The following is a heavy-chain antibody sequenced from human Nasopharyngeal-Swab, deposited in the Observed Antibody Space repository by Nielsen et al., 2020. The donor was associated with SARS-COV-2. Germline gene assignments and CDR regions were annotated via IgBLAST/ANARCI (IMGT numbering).Heavy chain of an antibody. CDR2: IYHSGST. J-gene: IGHJ4*02. CDR1: GGSISSSNW. D-gene: IGHD6-13*01. Sequence: SETLSLTCAASGGSISSSNWWSWVRQPPGKGLEWIGEIYHSGSTNYNPSLKSRVTISVDKSKNQFSLKLSSVTAADTAVYYCARDESWAAGNYFDYWGQGTLVTVSS. V-gene: IGHV4-4*02. CDR3: ARDESWAAGNYFDY.